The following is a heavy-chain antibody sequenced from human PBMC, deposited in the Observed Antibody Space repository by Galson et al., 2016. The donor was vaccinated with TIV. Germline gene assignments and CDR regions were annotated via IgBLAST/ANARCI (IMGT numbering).Heavy chain of an antibody. D-gene: IGHD1-26*01. CDR3: ARDGVGATFDY. Sequence: SLRLSCAASGFTFSSFSMNWVRQAPGKGLEWVSSISSSSSYIYYADSVKGRFTISRDNAKNSLYLQVNSLRAEDTAVYYCARDGVGATFDYWGQGTLVTVFS. V-gene: IGHV3-21*01. J-gene: IGHJ4*02. CDR2: ISSSSSYI. CDR1: GFTFSSFS.